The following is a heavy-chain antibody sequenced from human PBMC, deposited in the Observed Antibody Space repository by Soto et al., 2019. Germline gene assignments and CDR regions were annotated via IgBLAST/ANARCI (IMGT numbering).Heavy chain of an antibody. Sequence: EVQLVESGGGLVQPGRSLRLSCAASGFTFDDYAMHWVRQAPGKGLEWVSGISWNSGSIGYADSVKGRFTISRDNAKNSLYLQMNSLRAEDTALYYCATDRRALGYYFDYWGQGTLVTVSS. CDR2: ISWNSGSI. V-gene: IGHV3-9*01. CDR1: GFTFDDYA. D-gene: IGHD7-27*01. J-gene: IGHJ4*02. CDR3: ATDRRALGYYFDY.